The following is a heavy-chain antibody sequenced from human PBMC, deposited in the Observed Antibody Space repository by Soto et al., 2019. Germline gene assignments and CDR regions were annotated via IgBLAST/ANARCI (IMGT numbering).Heavy chain of an antibody. CDR3: TRLEVATVDY. D-gene: IGHD5-12*01. V-gene: IGHV3-73*01. J-gene: IGHJ4*02. CDR1: GFTFSGSA. CDR2: IRSKANSYAT. Sequence: DVQLVESGGGLVQPGGSLKLSCAASGFTFSGSAMHWVRQASGKGLEWVGRIRSKANSYATAYAASVKGRFTISRDDSKNTAYLQMNSLKTEDTAVYYCTRLEVATVDYWGQGTLVTVSS.